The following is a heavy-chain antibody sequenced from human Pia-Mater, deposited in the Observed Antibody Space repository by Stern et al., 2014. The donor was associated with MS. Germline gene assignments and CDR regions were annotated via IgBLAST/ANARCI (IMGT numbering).Heavy chain of an antibody. CDR3: ARDLGPRWQQFHCFDY. CDR2: ISTYDGDT. D-gene: IGHD6-13*01. V-gene: IGHV1-18*04. J-gene: IGHJ4*02. Sequence: VQLVESGAEVKRPGASVTVSCQASGYTFTSYGLNWVRQAPGQGLEGVGEISTYDGDTNYAQRFQGRVSFSTDTSTSKAYMELRNLRSDDTALYYCARDLGPRWQQFHCFDYWGRGTLVSVSS. CDR1: GYTFTSYG.